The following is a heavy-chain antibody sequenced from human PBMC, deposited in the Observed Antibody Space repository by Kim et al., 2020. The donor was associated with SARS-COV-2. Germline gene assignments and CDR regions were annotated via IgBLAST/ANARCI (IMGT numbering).Heavy chain of an antibody. V-gene: IGHV4-59*08. D-gene: IGHD6-6*01. CDR2: IYYSGST. CDR3: ARHGHSSSSVEDYYYYMDV. Sequence: SETLSLTCTVSGGSISSYYWSWIRQPPGKGLEWIGYIYYSGSTNYNPSLKSRVTISVDTSKNQFSLKLSSVTAADTAVYYCARHGHSSSSVEDYYYYMDV. J-gene: IGHJ6*03. CDR1: GGSISSYY.